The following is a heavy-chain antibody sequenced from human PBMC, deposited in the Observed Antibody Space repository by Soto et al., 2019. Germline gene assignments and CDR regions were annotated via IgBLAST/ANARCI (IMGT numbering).Heavy chain of an antibody. CDR2: IWYDGSNK. CDR3: ARARGYYYGMDV. CDR1: GFTFSSYG. V-gene: IGHV3-33*01. Sequence: QVQLVESGGGVVQPGRSLRLSCAASGFTFSSYGMQWVRQAPGKGLEWVAVIWYDGSNKYYADSVKGRFTISRDNSKNTLYLQMNSLRAEDTAVYYCARARGYYYGMDVWGQGTTVTVSS. J-gene: IGHJ6*02. D-gene: IGHD3-10*01.